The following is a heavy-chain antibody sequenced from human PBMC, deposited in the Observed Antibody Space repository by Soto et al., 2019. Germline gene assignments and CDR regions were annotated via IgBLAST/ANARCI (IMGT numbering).Heavy chain of an antibody. CDR1: GFSFSDFW. J-gene: IGHJ4*01. Sequence: GGSLRLSCAASGFSFSDFWMSWVRQAPGKGLHWVASIKGDGSEKHYEDSVKGRFTISRDNAKNSLHLQMNGLRGDDSALYYCTRDYLGYWGLGTPVTV. CDR2: IKGDGSEK. CDR3: TRDYLGY. V-gene: IGHV3-7*01.